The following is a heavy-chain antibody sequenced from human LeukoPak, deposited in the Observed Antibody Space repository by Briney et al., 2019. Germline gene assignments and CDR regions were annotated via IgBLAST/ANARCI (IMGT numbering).Heavy chain of an antibody. CDR2: INPNSGGA. CDR1: GNTFTGYY. J-gene: IGHJ6*03. Sequence: GASVKVSCKASGNTFTGYYMHWVRQAPGQGLEWMGWINPNSGGATYAQKFQGRVTMTRDASINTAYMELSRLRSDDTAVYYCARGVTIFGMFKGHYYMDVGGKGTTVTVSS. CDR3: ARGVTIFGMFKGHYYMDV. V-gene: IGHV1-2*02. D-gene: IGHD3-3*01.